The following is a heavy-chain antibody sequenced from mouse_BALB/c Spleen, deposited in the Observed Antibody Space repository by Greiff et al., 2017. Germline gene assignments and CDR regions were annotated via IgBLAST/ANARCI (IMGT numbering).Heavy chain of an antibody. Sequence: EVHLVESGGGLVQPGGSLRLSCATSGFTFTDYYMSWVRQPPGKALEWLGFIRNKANGYTTEYSASVKVRFTISRDNSQSILYLQMNTLRAEDSATYYCARDTGFAYWGQGTLVTVSA. CDR1: GFTFTDYY. CDR2: IRNKANGYTT. J-gene: IGHJ3*01. V-gene: IGHV7-3*02. CDR3: ARDTGFAY.